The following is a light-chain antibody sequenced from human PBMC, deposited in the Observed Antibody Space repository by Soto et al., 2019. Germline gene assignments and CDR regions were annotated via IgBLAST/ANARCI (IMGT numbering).Light chain of an antibody. CDR2: WAS. CDR3: QQYYSTPIT. J-gene: IGKJ5*01. Sequence: DIVMTQSPDSLAVSLGERATINCKSSQSFLYISNNKNYLAWYQQKPGQPPKLLIYWASTRESGVPDRFSGSGSGTDFTLTISSLQAEDVAVYYCQQYYSTPITFGQGTRLEI. V-gene: IGKV4-1*01. CDR1: QSFLYISNNKNY.